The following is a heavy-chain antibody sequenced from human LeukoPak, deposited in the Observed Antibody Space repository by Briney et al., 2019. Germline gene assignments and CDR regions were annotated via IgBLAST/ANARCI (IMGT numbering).Heavy chain of an antibody. V-gene: IGHV3-23*01. D-gene: IGHD2-15*01. J-gene: IGHJ4*02. CDR2: ISGSGGST. Sequence: GGSLRLSCAASGFTFRNYGMSWVRQAPGKGLEWVSGISGSGGSTYYADSVKGRFIISRDNSKNTLYLQMNSLRAEDTAVYYCAKTKKYCSGGSCYSDYWGQGTLVTVSS. CDR3: AKTKKYCSGGSCYSDY. CDR1: GFTFRNYG.